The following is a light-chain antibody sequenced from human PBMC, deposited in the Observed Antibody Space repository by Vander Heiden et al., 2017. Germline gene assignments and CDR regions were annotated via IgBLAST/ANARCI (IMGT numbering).Light chain of an antibody. CDR1: QSVSRNS. V-gene: IGKV3-20*01. CDR3: QHDGTSPRT. CDR2: GAS. Sequence: EIVLTQSPGTLSLSPGERATLSCRASQSVSRNSLAWYQQKRGQAPSLLMNGASSRATGIPDRFSGSGSGTDFTLTISRLEPEDSAVYYCQHDGTSPRTFGQWTKLDIK. J-gene: IGKJ2*01.